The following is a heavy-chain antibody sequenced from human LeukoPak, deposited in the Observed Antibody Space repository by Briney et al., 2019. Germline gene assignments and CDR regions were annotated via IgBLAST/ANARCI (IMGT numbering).Heavy chain of an antibody. D-gene: IGHD4-23*01. CDR3: ARASLGGNWFNAFDI. CDR1: GGTFSSYA. Sequence: SVKVSCKASGGTFSSYAISWVRQAPGQGLDWMGGIIPIFGTANYAQKFRGRVTITADKSTSTAYMELSSLRSEDTAVYYCARASLGGNWFNAFDIWGQGTMVTVSS. V-gene: IGHV1-69*06. CDR2: IIPIFGTA. J-gene: IGHJ3*02.